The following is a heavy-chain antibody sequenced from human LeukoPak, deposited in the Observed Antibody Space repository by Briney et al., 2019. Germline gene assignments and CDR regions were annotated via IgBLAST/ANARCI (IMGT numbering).Heavy chain of an antibody. V-gene: IGHV3-9*01. CDR1: GFTFDNYA. D-gene: IGHD6-19*01. J-gene: IGHJ4*02. Sequence: GGSLRLSCAASGFTFDNYAMHWVRQAPGKGLEWLSIISWNSGYIGYADSAKGRFTISRDNAKKSLDLQMNSLRAEDTAFYYCAKVRGTYSSGYFFDYWGQGTLVTVSS. CDR3: AKVRGTYSSGYFFDY. CDR2: ISWNSGYI.